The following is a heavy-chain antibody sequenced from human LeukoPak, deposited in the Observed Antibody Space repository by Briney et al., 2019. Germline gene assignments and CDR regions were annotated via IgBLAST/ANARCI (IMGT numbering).Heavy chain of an antibody. V-gene: IGHV1-46*01. CDR2: INPSGGST. Sequence: RASVKVSCKASGYTFTSYYMHWVRQAPGQGLEWMGIINPSGGSTSYAQKFQGRVTMTRDTSTSTVYMELSSLRSDDTAVYYCARDSNSGYYLVWGQGTLVTVSS. CDR3: ARDSNSGYYLV. CDR1: GYTFTSYY. D-gene: IGHD3-22*01. J-gene: IGHJ4*02.